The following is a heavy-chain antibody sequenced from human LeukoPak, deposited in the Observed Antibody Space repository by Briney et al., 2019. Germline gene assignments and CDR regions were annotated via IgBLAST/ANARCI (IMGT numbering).Heavy chain of an antibody. V-gene: IGHV1-69*01. CDR1: GGTFSSYA. CDR3: ARMSPAGTDYYYYGVDV. J-gene: IGHJ6*04. Sequence: ASVKVSCKASGGTFSSYAISWVRQAPGQGLEWMGGIIPIFGTANYAQKFQGRVTITADESTSTAYMELSSLRSEDTAVYYCARMSPAGTDYYYYGVDVWGKGTTVTVSS. D-gene: IGHD6-13*01. CDR2: IIPIFGTA.